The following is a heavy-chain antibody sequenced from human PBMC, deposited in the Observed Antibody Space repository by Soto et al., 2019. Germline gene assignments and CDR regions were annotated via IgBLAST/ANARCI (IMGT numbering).Heavy chain of an antibody. J-gene: IGHJ6*02. CDR2: IIPIFGTA. CDR1: GGTFSSYA. V-gene: IGHV1-69*13. Sequence: SVKVSCKASGGTFSSYAISWVRQAPGQGLEWMGGIIPIFGTANYAQKFQGRVTITADESTSTAYMELSSLRSEDTAVYYCARIGDILTGYAYYYYGMDVWGQGTTVTVSS. D-gene: IGHD3-9*01. CDR3: ARIGDILTGYAYYYYGMDV.